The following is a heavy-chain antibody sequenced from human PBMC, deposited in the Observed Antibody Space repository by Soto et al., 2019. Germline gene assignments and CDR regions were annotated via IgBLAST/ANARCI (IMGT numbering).Heavy chain of an antibody. CDR2: IYPGDSET. D-gene: IGHD2-21*02. CDR3: ARRSYCDGDCTRRPYDYYGMDV. J-gene: IGHJ6*02. Sequence: EVQLVQSGAEVKKPGESLKISCKGSGYSFTSYHIVWVRQMPGKGLEWMGIIYPGDSETRYSPSLQGQVTMSAAKSTSTAYLQWSSLQASDTAMYYCARRSYCDGDCTRRPYDYYGMDVWGQGPTVTVSS. V-gene: IGHV5-51*01. CDR1: GYSFTSYH.